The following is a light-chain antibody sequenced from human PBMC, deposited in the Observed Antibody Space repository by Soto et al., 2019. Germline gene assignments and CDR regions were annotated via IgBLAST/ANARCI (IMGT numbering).Light chain of an antibody. CDR2: DAS. V-gene: IGKV3-15*01. Sequence: ETLMTQSPATLSVSPGARAPLSCRASQSVNNNLAWYQQKPGQAPRLLIYDASTRATGIPARFIGSGSGTDFTLTISSLQSEDFAIYYCQQYNYWPRTFGQGTKVDIK. J-gene: IGKJ1*01. CDR1: QSVNNN. CDR3: QQYNYWPRT.